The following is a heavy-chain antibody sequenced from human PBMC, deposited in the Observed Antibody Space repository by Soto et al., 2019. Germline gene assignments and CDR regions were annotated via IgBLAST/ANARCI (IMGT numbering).Heavy chain of an antibody. V-gene: IGHV3-23*01. CDR3: ARDSGAVAGPY. J-gene: IGHJ4*02. CDR2: ISGGGGST. D-gene: IGHD6-19*01. Sequence: GGSLRLSCAASGFSFSSYAMSWVRQAPGKGLEWVSGISGGGGSTDYADSVKGRFTISRDNSKNTLYLQLNSLRAEDTAVYYCARDSGAVAGPYWGQGTLVTVSS. CDR1: GFSFSSYA.